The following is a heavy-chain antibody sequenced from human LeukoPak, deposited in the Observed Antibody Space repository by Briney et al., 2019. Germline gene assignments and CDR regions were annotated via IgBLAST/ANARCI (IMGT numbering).Heavy chain of an antibody. CDR1: GGSISSYY. J-gene: IGHJ3*02. V-gene: IGHV4-4*07. Sequence: SETLSLTCTVSGGSISSYYWSWIRQPAGKGLEWIGRIYTSGSTNYNPSLKSRVTISVDTSKNQFSLKLSSVTAADTAVYYCAREMIAAAGTEAFDIWGQGTMVTVSS. CDR2: IYTSGST. D-gene: IGHD6-13*01. CDR3: AREMIAAAGTEAFDI.